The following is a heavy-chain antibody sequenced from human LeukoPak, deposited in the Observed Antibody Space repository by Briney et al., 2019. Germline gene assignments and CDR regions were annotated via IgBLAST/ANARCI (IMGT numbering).Heavy chain of an antibody. CDR2: IYTSGST. CDR3: ARVVAAAKEYYYYYYMDV. V-gene: IGHV4-61*02. J-gene: IGHJ6*03. CDR1: GGSISSGGYY. Sequence: SETLSLTCAVSGGSISSGGYYWSWLRQPAGKGLEWIGRIYTSGSTNYNPSLKSRVTISVDTSKNQFSLKLGSVTAADTAVYYCARVVAAAKEYYYYYYMDVWGKGTTVTVSS. D-gene: IGHD6-13*01.